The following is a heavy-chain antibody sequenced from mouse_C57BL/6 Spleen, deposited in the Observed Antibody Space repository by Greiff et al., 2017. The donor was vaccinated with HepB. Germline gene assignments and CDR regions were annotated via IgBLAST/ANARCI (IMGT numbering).Heavy chain of an antibody. D-gene: IGHD2-4*01. CDR1: GFTFSDYY. CDR3: ARHMDYDGAMDY. Sequence: EVQLQESGGGLVQPGGSLKLSCAASGFTFSDYYMYWVRQTPEKRLEWVAYISNGGGSTYYPDTVKGRFTISRDNAKNTLYLQMSRLKSEDTAMYYGARHMDYDGAMDYWGQGTSVTVSS. CDR2: ISNGGGST. V-gene: IGHV5-12*01. J-gene: IGHJ4*01.